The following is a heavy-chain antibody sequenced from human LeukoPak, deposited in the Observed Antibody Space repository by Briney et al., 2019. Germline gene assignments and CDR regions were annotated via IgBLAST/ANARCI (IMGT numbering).Heavy chain of an antibody. D-gene: IGHD5-18*01. Sequence: ASVKVSCKASGYTFTSYYMHWVRQAPGQGLEWMGIINPSGGSTSYAQKFQGRVTMTRDTSTSTVYMELSSLRSEDTAVYYCARTSRSSTAMGKFDYWGQGTLVTVFS. CDR1: GYTFTSYY. CDR2: INPSGGST. V-gene: IGHV1-46*01. CDR3: ARTSRSSTAMGKFDY. J-gene: IGHJ4*02.